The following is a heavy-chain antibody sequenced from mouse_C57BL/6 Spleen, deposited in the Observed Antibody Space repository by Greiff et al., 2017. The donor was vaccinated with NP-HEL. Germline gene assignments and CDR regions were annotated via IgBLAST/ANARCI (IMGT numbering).Heavy chain of an antibody. V-gene: IGHV6-3*01. D-gene: IGHD3-3*01. Sequence: DVQLQESGGGLVQPGGSMKLSCVASGFTFSNYWMNWVRQSPEKGLEWVAQIRLKSDNYATHYAESVKGRFTISRDDSKSSVYLQMNNLRAEDTGIYYCTGGGDGYWGQGTTLTVSS. J-gene: IGHJ2*01. CDR3: TGGGDGY. CDR1: GFTFSNYW. CDR2: IRLKSDNYAT.